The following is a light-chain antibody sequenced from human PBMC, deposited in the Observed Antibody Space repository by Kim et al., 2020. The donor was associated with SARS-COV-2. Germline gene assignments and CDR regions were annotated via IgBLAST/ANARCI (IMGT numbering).Light chain of an antibody. CDR1: QSVLYSSNKKDY. J-gene: IGKJ2*01. V-gene: IGKV4-1*01. CDR2: WAS. Sequence: RATSNCNHHQSVLYSSNKKDYVAWYQQKPGQPSKLLIYWASTRESGVPDRFSGSGSGTDFTLTISSLQAEDVAVYYCQQYYTAPLTFGQGTKLEI. CDR3: QQYYTAPLT.